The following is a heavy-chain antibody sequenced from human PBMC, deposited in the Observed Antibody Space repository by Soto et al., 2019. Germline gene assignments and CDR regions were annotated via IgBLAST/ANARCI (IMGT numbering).Heavy chain of an antibody. CDR3: AGTLYSSGWYVYYYYGMDV. V-gene: IGHV1-69*13. CDR1: GGTFSSYA. J-gene: IGHJ6*02. CDR2: IIPIFGTA. Sequence: GASVKVSCKASGGTFSSYAISWVRQAPGQGLEWMGGIIPIFGTANYAQKFQGRVTITADESTSTAYMELSSLRSEDTAVYYCAGTLYSSGWYVYYYYGMDVWGQGTTVTV. D-gene: IGHD6-19*01.